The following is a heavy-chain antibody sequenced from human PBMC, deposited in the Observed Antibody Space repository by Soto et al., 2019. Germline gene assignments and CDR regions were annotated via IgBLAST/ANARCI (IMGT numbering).Heavy chain of an antibody. CDR3: ARGIGVRYYDILTGYYSAPNDAFDI. Sequence: GASVQVSCKASGYTFTSYDINWVRQATGQGLEWMGWMNPNSGNTGYAQKFQGRVTMTRNTSISTACMELSSLRSEDTAVYYCARGIGVRYYDILTGYYSAPNDAFDIWGQGTMVTVSS. J-gene: IGHJ3*02. CDR2: MNPNSGNT. CDR1: GYTFTSYD. V-gene: IGHV1-8*01. D-gene: IGHD3-9*01.